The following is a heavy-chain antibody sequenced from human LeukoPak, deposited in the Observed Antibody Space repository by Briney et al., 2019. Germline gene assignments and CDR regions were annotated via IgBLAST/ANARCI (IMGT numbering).Heavy chain of an antibody. J-gene: IGHJ3*02. CDR2: IYSSGST. CDR1: GDSINKYY. CDR3: ARSFDTHAFDI. V-gene: IGHV4-4*07. Sequence: SETLSLTCTVSGDSINKYYWSWIRQPAGKGLEWIGRIYSSGSTNYNPSLKSRVAMSIGTSRNHFSLKLTSVTAADTAIYYCARSFDTHAFDIWGQGTVVTVSS.